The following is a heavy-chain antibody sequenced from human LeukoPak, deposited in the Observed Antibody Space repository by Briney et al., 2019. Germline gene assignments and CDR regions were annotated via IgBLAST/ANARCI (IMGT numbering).Heavy chain of an antibody. CDR1: GYTFTGYY. Sequence: ASVKLSCKASGYTFTGYYMHWVRQAPGQGLEWMGWINPNRGGTNCAQKFQGRVTMTRDTPINTDYMELSSLRFDDTAVYYCARGATAGRFSLRPTGAYYMDVWGKGTTVTVSS. J-gene: IGHJ6*03. CDR2: INPNRGGT. V-gene: IGHV1-2*02. D-gene: IGHD6-13*01. CDR3: ARGATAGRFSLRPTGAYYMDV.